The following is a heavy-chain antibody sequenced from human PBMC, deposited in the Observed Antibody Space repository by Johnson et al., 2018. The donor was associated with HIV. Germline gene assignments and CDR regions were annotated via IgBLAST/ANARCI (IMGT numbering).Heavy chain of an antibody. V-gene: IGHV3-66*01. CDR1: GFTVSSNY. CDR3: ARVISDYEWAFDI. Sequence: MLLVESGGGLVQPGGSLRLSCAASGFTVSSNYMSWVRQAPGKGLEWVSVIYSGGSTYYADSVKGRFTISRDNSKNTLYLQMNSLRAEDTAVYYCARVISDYEWAFDIWGQGTMVIVSS. CDR2: IYSGGST. D-gene: IGHD4-17*01. J-gene: IGHJ3*02.